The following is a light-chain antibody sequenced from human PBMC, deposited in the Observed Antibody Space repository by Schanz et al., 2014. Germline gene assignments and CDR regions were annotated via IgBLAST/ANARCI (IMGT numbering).Light chain of an antibody. Sequence: QTVVTQEPSFSVSLGGTVTLTCGLRSGSVSASYYASWYQQTPGQAPRTLIHNTNIRSSGVPDRFSGSILGNKAALTITAAQADDECDYYCVLYMGSGISVFGGGTKVTVL. CDR2: NTN. CDR3: VLYMGSGISV. J-gene: IGLJ3*02. V-gene: IGLV8-61*01. CDR1: SGSVSASYY.